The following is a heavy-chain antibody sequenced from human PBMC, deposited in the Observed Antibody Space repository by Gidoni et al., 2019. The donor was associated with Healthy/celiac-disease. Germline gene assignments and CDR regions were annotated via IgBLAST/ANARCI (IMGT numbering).Heavy chain of an antibody. CDR1: GGAFSSDP. J-gene: IGHJ6*02. CDR2: RIPLLGIA. CDR3: AVGDYGDYWGELYGMDV. Sequence: QVQLVQSGAEGKKPGPSVKVSCMVSGGAFSSDPISWVRQDPGQGLEWLGRRIPLLGIANYAQKFQGRVTINADKSTSTAYMELSSLRSEDTAVYYCAVGDYGDYWGELYGMDVWGQGTTVTVSS. D-gene: IGHD4-17*01. V-gene: IGHV1-69*04.